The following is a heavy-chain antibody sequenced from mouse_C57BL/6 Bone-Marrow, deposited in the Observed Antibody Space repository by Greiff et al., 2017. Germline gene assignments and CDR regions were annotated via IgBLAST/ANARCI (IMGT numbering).Heavy chain of an antibody. CDR2: IDPENGDT. D-gene: IGHD5-1*01. CDR1: GFNIKDDY. CDR3: TTGEYSWFAY. Sequence: VQLKQSGAELVRPGASVKLSCTASGFNIKDDYMHWVKQRPEQGLEWIGWIDPENGDTEYATKFQGKATITADTSSNTAYLQLSSLTSEDAAVYYCTTGEYSWFAYWGQGTLVTVSA. V-gene: IGHV14-4*01. J-gene: IGHJ3*01.